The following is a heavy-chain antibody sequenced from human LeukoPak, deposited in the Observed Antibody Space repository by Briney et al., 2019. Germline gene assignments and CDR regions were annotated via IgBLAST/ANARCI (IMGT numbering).Heavy chain of an antibody. V-gene: IGHV3-7*03. CDR2: IKQDGSAK. CDR3: AKDVGDYPSTCFDP. J-gene: IGHJ5*02. Sequence: GGSLRLSCAASGFTFSDYWMHWVRQAPGKGLEWVANIKQDGSAKYYVDSVKGRFTISRDNAKNSLYLQMNSLRAEDTALYYCAKDVGDYPSTCFDPWGQGTLVTVSS. D-gene: IGHD4-17*01. CDR1: GFTFSDYW.